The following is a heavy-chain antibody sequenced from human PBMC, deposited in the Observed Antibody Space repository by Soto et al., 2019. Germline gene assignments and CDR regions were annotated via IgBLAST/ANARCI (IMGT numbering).Heavy chain of an antibody. D-gene: IGHD5-12*01. CDR3: AKGGYSGYDSLYYFYMDV. Sequence: ELQLLESGGGLVQPGESLRLSCAASGFTFTSFAMSWVRQAPGKGLEWVSAISGTGGGTYYIDSVKGRFTISRDNSKNTLHLQMNSLRADDTAVYYCAKGGYSGYDSLYYFYMDVWGKGTTVTVSS. CDR1: GFTFTSFA. V-gene: IGHV3-23*01. J-gene: IGHJ6*03. CDR2: ISGTGGGT.